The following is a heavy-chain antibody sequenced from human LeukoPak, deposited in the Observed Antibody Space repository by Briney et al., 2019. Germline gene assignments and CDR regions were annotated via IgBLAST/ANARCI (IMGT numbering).Heavy chain of an antibody. CDR3: ARGYYDFWSGQLYYYYYYMDV. CDR1: GGSISSYY. J-gene: IGHJ6*03. CDR2: IYTSGST. D-gene: IGHD3-3*01. V-gene: IGHV4-4*07. Sequence: SETLSLTCTVSGGSISSYYWSWIRQPAGKGLEWIGRIYTSGSTNYNPSLKSRVTMSVDTSKNQFSLKLSSVTAADTAVYYCARGYYDFWSGQLYYYYYYMDVWGKGTTVTVSS.